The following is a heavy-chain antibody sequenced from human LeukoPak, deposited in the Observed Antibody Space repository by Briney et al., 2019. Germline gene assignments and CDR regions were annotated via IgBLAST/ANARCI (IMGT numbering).Heavy chain of an antibody. CDR3: ARIGILTGYS. Sequence: SETLSLTYTVSGGSISSSSYYWGWIRQPPGKGLEWIGSIYYSGSTYYNPSLKGRVTISVDTSKNQFSLKLSSVTAADTAVYYCARIGILTGYSWGQGTLVTVSS. V-gene: IGHV4-39*07. D-gene: IGHD3-9*01. CDR1: GGSISSSSYY. J-gene: IGHJ5*02. CDR2: IYYSGST.